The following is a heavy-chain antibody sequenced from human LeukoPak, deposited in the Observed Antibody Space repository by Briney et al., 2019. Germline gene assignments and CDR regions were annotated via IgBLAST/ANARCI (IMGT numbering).Heavy chain of an antibody. CDR1: GFTFSSDA. Sequence: PGGSLRLSCAASGFTFSSDAMSWVRQAPGKGLEWVSAISGSGGSTYYADSVKGRFTISRDNAKNSLYLQMNSLRAHDTAVYYCALSIWLQPIDYWGQGTLVTVSS. J-gene: IGHJ4*02. CDR3: ALSIWLQPIDY. V-gene: IGHV3-23*01. CDR2: ISGSGGST. D-gene: IGHD5-24*01.